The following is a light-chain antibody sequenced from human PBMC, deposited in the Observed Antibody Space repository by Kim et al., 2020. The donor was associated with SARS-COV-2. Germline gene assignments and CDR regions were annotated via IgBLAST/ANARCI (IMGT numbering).Light chain of an antibody. Sequence: SSELTQDPAVSVALGQTVRITCQGDSLRTYYASWYQQKPGQAPILVIYDKNNRPSGIPDRFSGSSSGNTASLTITGAQAEDEADYYCNYRASSANQWVFG. CDR2: DKN. V-gene: IGLV3-19*01. J-gene: IGLJ3*02. CDR1: SLRTYY. CDR3: NYRASSANQWV.